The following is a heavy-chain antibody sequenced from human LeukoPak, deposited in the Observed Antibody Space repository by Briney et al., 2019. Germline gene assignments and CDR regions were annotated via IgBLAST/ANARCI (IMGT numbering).Heavy chain of an antibody. CDR2: ISGSGGST. CDR1: GFTFSSYT. D-gene: IGHD2-2*02. V-gene: IGHV3-23*01. Sequence: GRSLRLSCAASGFTFSSYTMSWVRQAPGKGLEWVSAISGSGGSTYYADSVKGRFTISRDNSKNTLYLQMTSLRAEDTAVYYCAKRHCSSASCYTSTFDYWGQGTLVTVSS. J-gene: IGHJ4*02. CDR3: AKRHCSSASCYTSTFDY.